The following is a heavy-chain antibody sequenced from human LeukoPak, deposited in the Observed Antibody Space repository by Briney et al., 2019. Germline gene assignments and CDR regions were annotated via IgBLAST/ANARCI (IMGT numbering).Heavy chain of an antibody. CDR3: ARGSPPRVYYDRSGYYSYYFDY. D-gene: IGHD3-22*01. Sequence: SVKVSCKASGGTFSSYAISWVRQAPGQGLEWMGGIIPIFGTANYAQKLQGRVTMTTDTSTSTAYMELRSLRSDDTAVYYCARGSPPRVYYDRSGYYSYYFDYWGQGTLVTVSS. J-gene: IGHJ4*02. CDR1: GGTFSSYA. V-gene: IGHV1-69*05. CDR2: IIPIFGTA.